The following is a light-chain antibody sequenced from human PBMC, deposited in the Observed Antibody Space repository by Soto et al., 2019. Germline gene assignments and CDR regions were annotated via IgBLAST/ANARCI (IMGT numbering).Light chain of an antibody. CDR3: QQANNSTIT. V-gene: IGKV1-12*01. J-gene: IGKJ1*01. Sequence: DTKITQSPSSVSASVGDRVTITCRASQGISSWLAWYPQKPGKAPKLLISAASSLPSGVPSRFSGSGAGTHCTRTISSLQPEDVATDYCQQANNSTITFGQGTKVDIK. CDR1: QGISSW. CDR2: AAS.